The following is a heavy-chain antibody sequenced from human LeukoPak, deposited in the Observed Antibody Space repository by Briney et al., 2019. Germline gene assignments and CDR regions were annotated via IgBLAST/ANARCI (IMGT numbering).Heavy chain of an antibody. CDR2: ISGSGGGT. Sequence: GGSLRLSCSASGFTFSSYAMHWVRQAPGKGLEYVSAISGSGGGTYYADSVKGRFTISRDDSKNTLYLQMNSLRAEDTAVYYCARDLTGEQQLVTQHWGQGTLVTVSS. J-gene: IGHJ1*01. CDR3: ARDLTGEQQLVTQH. V-gene: IGHV3-64*04. CDR1: GFTFSSYA. D-gene: IGHD6-13*01.